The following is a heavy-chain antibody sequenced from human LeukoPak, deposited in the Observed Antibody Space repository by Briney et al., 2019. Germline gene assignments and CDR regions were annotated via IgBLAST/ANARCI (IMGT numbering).Heavy chain of an antibody. CDR1: GFTFSRYN. J-gene: IGHJ4*03. D-gene: IGHD3-10*01. Sequence: GGSVRHSCTASGFTFSRYNMNWVRQAPGKGLEWVSSISPSTSDIHYADSVKGRFTISRDNARNSLYLQMNSLRAEDTAVYFCARGALTMLQGVTPPDNWGQGTLVTVSS. CDR2: ISPSTSDI. CDR3: ARGALTMLQGVTPPDN. V-gene: IGHV3-21*01.